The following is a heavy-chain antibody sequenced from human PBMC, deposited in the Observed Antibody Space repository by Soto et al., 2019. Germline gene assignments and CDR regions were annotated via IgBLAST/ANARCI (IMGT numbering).Heavy chain of an antibody. Sequence: ASVKVSCKASAYTFTNYYLHWVRQAPGQGLEWMGIINPSGGVTNYAQKFQGWVTMTTDTSISTASMELTRLTSDDTAIYYCARGDSTDCSNGVCSFFYNHDMDVWGQGTTVTVSS. CDR2: INPSGGVT. CDR1: AYTFTNYY. V-gene: IGHV1-2*04. CDR3: ARGDSTDCSNGVCSFFYNHDMDV. D-gene: IGHD2-8*01. J-gene: IGHJ6*02.